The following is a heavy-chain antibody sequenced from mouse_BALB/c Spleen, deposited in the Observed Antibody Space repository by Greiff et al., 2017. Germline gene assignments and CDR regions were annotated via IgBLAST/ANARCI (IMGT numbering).Heavy chain of an antibody. J-gene: IGHJ3*01. CDR3: ARRELGHFAY. V-gene: IGHV3-8*02. CDR1: GDSITSGY. Sequence: EVHLVESGPSLVKPSQTLSLTCSVTGDSITSGYWNWIRKFPGNKLEYMGYISYSGSTYYNPSLKSRISITRDTSKNQYYLQLNSVTTEDTATYYCARRELGHFAYWGQGTLVTVSA. CDR2: ISYSGST. D-gene: IGHD4-1*01.